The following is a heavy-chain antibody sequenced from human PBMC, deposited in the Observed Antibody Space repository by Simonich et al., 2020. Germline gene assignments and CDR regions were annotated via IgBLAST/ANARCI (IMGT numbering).Heavy chain of an antibody. J-gene: IGHJ4*02. CDR2: IYSSGST. D-gene: IGHD2-15*01. CDR3: ARGGLYFDY. V-gene: IGHV4-59*01. CDR1: GGSISSYY. Sequence: QVQLQESGPGLVKPSETLSLTCTVYGGSISSYYWRWIRQPPGKGLEWIGYIYSSGSTIYSPYLKSRVTIPVDTSKNQFSLKLSSVPAADTAVYYCARGGLYFDYWGQGTLVTVSS.